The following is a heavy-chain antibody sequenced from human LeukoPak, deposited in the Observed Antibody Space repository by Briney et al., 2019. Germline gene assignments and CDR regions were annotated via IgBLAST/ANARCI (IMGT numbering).Heavy chain of an antibody. CDR2: ISGSGGST. CDR3: AKVKTAAGIFDY. D-gene: IGHD6-13*01. Sequence: PGGSLRLSCAASGFTFSSYAMSGVRQAPGKGVEGVSAISGSGGSTYYADSVKGRFTISRDNSKNTLYLQMNSLIAEDTAVYYCAKVKTAAGIFDYWGQGTLVTVSS. V-gene: IGHV3-23*01. CDR1: GFTFSSYA. J-gene: IGHJ4*02.